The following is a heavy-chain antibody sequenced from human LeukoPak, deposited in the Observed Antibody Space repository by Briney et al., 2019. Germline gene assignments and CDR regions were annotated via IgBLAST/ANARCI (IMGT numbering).Heavy chain of an antibody. CDR1: GFTFSSYN. D-gene: IGHD6-19*01. CDR2: ISKDGSNK. CDR3: ARRPPAVAGLDY. J-gene: IGHJ4*02. V-gene: IGHV3-30*03. Sequence: GGSLRLSCAASGFTFSSYNMHWVRQAPGKGLEWVAVISKDGSNKYYADSVKGRFTISRDNSKNTVYVEMNSLRGEDTAAYYCARRPPAVAGLDYWGQGTLVTVSS.